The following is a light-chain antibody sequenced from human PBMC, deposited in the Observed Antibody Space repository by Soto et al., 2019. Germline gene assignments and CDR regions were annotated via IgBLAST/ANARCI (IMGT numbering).Light chain of an antibody. Sequence: EIVLTQSPATLSLSPGERATLSCRASQSLSTYLAWYQQKPGQAPRLLIYDASNRATGIPARFSGSGSGTDFTLTISSLEPEDFAVYYCHQRQSWPRTFGQGTKVDIK. V-gene: IGKV3-11*01. CDR3: HQRQSWPRT. CDR2: DAS. CDR1: QSLSTY. J-gene: IGKJ1*01.